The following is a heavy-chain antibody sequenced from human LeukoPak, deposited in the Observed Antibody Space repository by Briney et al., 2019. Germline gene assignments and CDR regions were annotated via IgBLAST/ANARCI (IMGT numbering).Heavy chain of an antibody. D-gene: IGHD4-17*01. CDR2: MNPNSGNT. Sequence: ASVKVSCKASGYTFTSYDINWVRQATGQGLEWMGWMNPNSGNTGYAQKFQGRVTMTRNTSISTAYMELSSLRSDDTAVYYCARDWSDYGPPTDWGQGTLVTVSS. CDR1: GYTFTSYD. J-gene: IGHJ4*02. CDR3: ARDWSDYGPPTD. V-gene: IGHV1-8*01.